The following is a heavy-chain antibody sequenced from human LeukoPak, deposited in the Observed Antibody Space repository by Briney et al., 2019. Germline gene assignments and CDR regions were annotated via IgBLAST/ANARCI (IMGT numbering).Heavy chain of an antibody. D-gene: IGHD3-22*01. CDR2: MNPNSGNT. V-gene: IGHV1-8*01. J-gene: IGHJ4*02. Sequence: GASVKVSCKASGYTFTSYDINWVRQATGQGLEWMGWMNPNSGNTGYAQKFQGRVTMTRNTSISTAYMELSSLRSEDTAVYYCARGDDSSGYYFIWGQGTLVTVSS. CDR1: GYTFTSYD. CDR3: ARGDDSSGYYFI.